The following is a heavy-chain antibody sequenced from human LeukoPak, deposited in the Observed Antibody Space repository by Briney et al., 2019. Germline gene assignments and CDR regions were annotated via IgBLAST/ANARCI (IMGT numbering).Heavy chain of an antibody. V-gene: IGHV4-34*01. CDR3: ARGGEYYDFWSGWRYSYYFDY. D-gene: IGHD3-3*01. J-gene: IGHJ4*02. CDR2: INHSGST. CDR1: GGSFSGYY. Sequence: SETLSLTCAVYGGSFSGYYWSWIRQPPGKGLEWIGEINHSGSTNYNPSLKSRVTISVDTAKNQFSLKLSSVTAADTAVYYCARGGEYYDFWSGWRYSYYFDYWGQGTPVTVSS.